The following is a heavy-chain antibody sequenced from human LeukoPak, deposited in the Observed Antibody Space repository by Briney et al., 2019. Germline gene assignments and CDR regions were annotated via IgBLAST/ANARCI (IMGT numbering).Heavy chain of an antibody. Sequence: GSLRLSCAASGFTFSSYAMSWVRQAPGKGLEWIGYIYYSGSTNYNPSLKSRVTISVDTSKNQFSLKLSSVTAADTAVYYCAREGAPTSYYYYMDVWGKGTTVTVSS. CDR1: GFTFSSYA. CDR3: AREGAPTSYYYYMDV. D-gene: IGHD1-26*01. J-gene: IGHJ6*03. CDR2: IYYSGST. V-gene: IGHV4-59*01.